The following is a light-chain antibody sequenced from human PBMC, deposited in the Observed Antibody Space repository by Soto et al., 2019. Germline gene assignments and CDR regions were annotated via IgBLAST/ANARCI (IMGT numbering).Light chain of an antibody. Sequence: DIQMTQSPSSLSASVGDRVTITCRASQSISSYLNWYQQKPGKAPKLLIYAASSLQSGVPSRFSGSGSGTDFTLTISSLQLEDFAVYYCQKYGSSPGVFTFGPGTKVDIK. CDR3: QKYGSSPGVFT. J-gene: IGKJ3*01. CDR1: QSISSY. CDR2: AAS. V-gene: IGKV1-39*02.